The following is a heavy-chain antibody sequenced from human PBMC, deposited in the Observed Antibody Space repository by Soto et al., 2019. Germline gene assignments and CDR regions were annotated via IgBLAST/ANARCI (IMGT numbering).Heavy chain of an antibody. CDR1: GGSISGYY. J-gene: IGHJ5*02. V-gene: IGHV4-34*01. CDR3: ARDFFDSSDYTTNWFDP. D-gene: IGHD3-22*01. Sequence: IMSLTCAVYGGSISGYYSTWVSQPPGTGLEWIGDINHTGNTNYNPSLKSRVTISVDTSKNQFSLKLTSVTAADAALCYCARDFFDSSDYTTNWFDPWGQGTLVTVSS. CDR2: INHTGNT.